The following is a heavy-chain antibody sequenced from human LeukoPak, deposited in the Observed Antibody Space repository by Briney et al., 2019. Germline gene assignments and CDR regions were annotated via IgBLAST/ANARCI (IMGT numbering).Heavy chain of an antibody. CDR1: GDSVSSNSAA. D-gene: IGHD6-19*01. J-gene: IGHJ3*02. V-gene: IGHV6-1*01. Sequence: PSQTLSLTCAISGDSVSSNSAAWHWIRQSPSRGLEWLGRTYYRSKWYNDYAVSVKSRITINPDTSKNQFSLQLNSVTPEDTAVYYCATSGWYGDDAFDIWGQGTMVTVSS. CDR2: TYYRSKWYN. CDR3: ATSGWYGDDAFDI.